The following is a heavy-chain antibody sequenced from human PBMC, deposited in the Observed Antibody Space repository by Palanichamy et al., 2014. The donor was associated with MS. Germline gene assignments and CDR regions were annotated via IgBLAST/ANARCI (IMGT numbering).Heavy chain of an antibody. Sequence: QVHLVQSGAEVKKPGASVKVSCKASGNTFTITWVRQAPGQGLEWMGWISAYNGHTNYAQKLQGRVTMTTDTSRTTAYMELRSLRLDDTAVYYCARDSRGFADIWGQGTLVTVFS. CDR2: ISAYNGHT. J-gene: IGHJ4*02. CDR3: ARDSRGFADI. V-gene: IGHV1-18*01. CDR1: GNTFT.